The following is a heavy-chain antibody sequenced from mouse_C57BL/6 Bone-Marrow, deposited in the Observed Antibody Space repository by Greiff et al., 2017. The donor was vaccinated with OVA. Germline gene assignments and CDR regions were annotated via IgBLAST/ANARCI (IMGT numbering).Heavy chain of an antibody. CDR2: ISDGGSYT. Sequence: EVKVEESGGGLVKPGGSLKLSCAASGFTFSSYAMSWVRQTPEKRLEWVATISDGGSYTYYPDNVKGRFTISRDNAKNNLYLQMSHLKSEDTAMYYCARDHDGYYFYYAMDYWGQGTSVTVSS. CDR3: ARDHDGYYFYYAMDY. D-gene: IGHD2-3*01. V-gene: IGHV5-4*01. J-gene: IGHJ4*01. CDR1: GFTFSSYA.